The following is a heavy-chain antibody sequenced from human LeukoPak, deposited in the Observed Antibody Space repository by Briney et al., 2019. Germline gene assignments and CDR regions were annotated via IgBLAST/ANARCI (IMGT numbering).Heavy chain of an antibody. V-gene: IGHV3-9*01. D-gene: IGHD3-22*01. CDR3: AKAPLSYDSSGPFDY. CDR2: ISWNSGSI. CDR1: GFTFDDYA. J-gene: IGHJ4*02. Sequence: GGSLRLSCAASGFTFDDYAIHWVRQAPGKGLEWVSGISWNSGSIGYADSVKGRFTISRDNSKNTLYLQMNSLRAEDTAVYYCAKAPLSYDSSGPFDYWGQGTLVTVSS.